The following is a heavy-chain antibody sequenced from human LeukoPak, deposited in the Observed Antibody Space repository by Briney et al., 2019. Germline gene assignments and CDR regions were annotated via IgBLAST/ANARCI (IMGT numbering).Heavy chain of an antibody. Sequence: GGSLRLSCVASRFTFSNYWMTWVRQAPGKGLERVANIKKDGGEKYYMESVKGRFTISRDNAKNSLYLQMNSLRAEDTAVYYCARAVAGYFDYWGQGTLVTVSS. V-gene: IGHV3-7*01. CDR2: IKKDGGEK. J-gene: IGHJ4*02. CDR1: RFTFSNYW. D-gene: IGHD6-19*01. CDR3: ARAVAGYFDY.